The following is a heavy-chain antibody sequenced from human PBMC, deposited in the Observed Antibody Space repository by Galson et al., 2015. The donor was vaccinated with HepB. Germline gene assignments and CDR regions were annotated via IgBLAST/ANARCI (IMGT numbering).Heavy chain of an antibody. CDR1: GFTFSSYE. D-gene: IGHD2-15*01. V-gene: IGHV3-48*03. Sequence: SLSLSCAASGFTFSSYEMNWVRQAPGKGLGWVSYINNGGSTMYYADSVKGRFSISRDNAKNSLYRQMSSLRAEDTAVYHCVRDGIYCRGGWCHPYWGQGTLVSVSS. CDR2: INNGGSTM. CDR3: VRDGIYCRGGWCHPY. J-gene: IGHJ4*02.